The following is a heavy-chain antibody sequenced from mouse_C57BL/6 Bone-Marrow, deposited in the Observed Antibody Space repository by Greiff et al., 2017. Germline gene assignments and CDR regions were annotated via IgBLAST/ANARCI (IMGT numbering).Heavy chain of an antibody. CDR3: ARDYSNYPWFAY. D-gene: IGHD2-5*01. V-gene: IGHV1-64*01. Sequence: QPQQLGAELVKPGASVKLFCKASGYTFTSHWMHWVKQRSGQGLEWIGMIYSNSGSTNYNEKFKSKATLAVDKSSSTAYMQLSSMTSEDSAVYDCARDYSNYPWFAYWGQGTLVTVSA. CDR1: GYTFTSHW. CDR2: IYSNSGST. J-gene: IGHJ3*01.